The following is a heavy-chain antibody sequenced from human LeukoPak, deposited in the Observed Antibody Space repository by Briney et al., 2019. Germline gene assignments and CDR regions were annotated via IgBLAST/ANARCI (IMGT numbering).Heavy chain of an antibody. Sequence: ASVKVSCKASGGNFSSYAISWVRQAPGQGLEWMGGIIPILGTANYAQKFQGRLTITADKSTCTAYMELSSLRSEDTAVYYCARAVAGEYYFDYWGQGSLVTVSS. CDR3: ARAVAGEYYFDY. CDR1: GGNFSSYA. CDR2: IIPILGTA. J-gene: IGHJ4*02. D-gene: IGHD6-19*01. V-gene: IGHV1-69*10.